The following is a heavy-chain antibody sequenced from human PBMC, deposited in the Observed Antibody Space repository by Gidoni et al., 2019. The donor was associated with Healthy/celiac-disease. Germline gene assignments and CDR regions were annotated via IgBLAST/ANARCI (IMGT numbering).Heavy chain of an antibody. CDR2: INPSGGST. CDR3: ARDYTIGYSYGYYTGGGLY. CDR1: GYTFTSYY. V-gene: IGHV1-46*01. D-gene: IGHD5-18*01. J-gene: IGHJ4*02. Sequence: QVQLVQSGAEVKKPGASVKVSCKASGYTFTSYYMHWVRQAPGQGLEWMGIINPSGGSTSYAQKFQGRVTMTRDTSTSTVYMELSSLRSEDTAVYYCARDYTIGYSYGYYTGGGLYWCQGTLVTVSS.